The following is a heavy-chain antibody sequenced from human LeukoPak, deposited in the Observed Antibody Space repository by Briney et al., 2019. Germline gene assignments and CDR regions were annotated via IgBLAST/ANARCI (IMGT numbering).Heavy chain of an antibody. Sequence: PSQTLSLTCTVSGGSISSGNYYWSWIRQPAGKGLEWIGHIYTSGSTNYNPSLKSRVTISVDTSKNQFSLKLSSVTAADTAVYYCASLLRYFDWLGFDPWGQGTLVTVSS. J-gene: IGHJ5*02. CDR3: ASLLRYFDWLGFDP. CDR1: GGSISSGNYY. D-gene: IGHD3-9*01. V-gene: IGHV4-61*09. CDR2: IYTSGST.